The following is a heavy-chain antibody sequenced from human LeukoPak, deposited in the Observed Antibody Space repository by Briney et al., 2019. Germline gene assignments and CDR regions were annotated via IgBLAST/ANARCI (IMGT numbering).Heavy chain of an antibody. CDR1: GYSFTSYW. D-gene: IGHD3-22*01. J-gene: IGHJ4*02. CDR2: IYPGDSDT. Sequence: GESLKISCKGSGYSFTSYWIGWVRQMPGKGLEWMAIIYPGDSDTRYSPSLQGQVTISADKPISTAYLQWSSLKASDTAMYYCARRNDSSGLDYWGQGTLVTVSS. CDR3: ARRNDSSGLDY. V-gene: IGHV5-51*01.